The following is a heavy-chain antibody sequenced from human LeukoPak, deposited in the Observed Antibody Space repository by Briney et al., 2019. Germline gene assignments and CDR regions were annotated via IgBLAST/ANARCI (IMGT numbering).Heavy chain of an antibody. Sequence: SETLSLTCAVYGGSFNYYWSWIRQPPGQGLEWIGDINQSGITNYDPSLKSRVTISIDTSKNQLSLNVTSVNAAVTAVYYCARGSHRAWEVLLDWGQGTLVTVSS. V-gene: IGHV4-34*01. CDR1: GGSFNYY. CDR2: INQSGIT. J-gene: IGHJ4*02. D-gene: IGHD3-10*01. CDR3: ARGSHRAWEVLLD.